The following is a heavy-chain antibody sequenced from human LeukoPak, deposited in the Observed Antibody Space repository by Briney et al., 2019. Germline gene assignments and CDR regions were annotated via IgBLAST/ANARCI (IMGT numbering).Heavy chain of an antibody. J-gene: IGHJ4*02. CDR1: GGSISNYY. V-gene: IGHV4-59*01. CDR2: LYNSGST. Sequence: SETLSLNCSVSGGSISNYYWNWIRQPPGKGLEWIGTLYNSGSTTYNPSLKSRITISVDTSKNQFSLKLASVTAADTAVYYCARAAESWSGYYFNYYFDYWGQGTLVTVSS. CDR3: ARAAESWSGYYFNYYFDY. D-gene: IGHD3-3*01.